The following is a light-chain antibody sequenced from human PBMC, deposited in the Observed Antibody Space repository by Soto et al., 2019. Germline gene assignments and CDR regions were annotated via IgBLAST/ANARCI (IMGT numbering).Light chain of an antibody. CDR2: DAS. CDR3: QQYDNLPPLT. V-gene: IGKV1-33*01. CDR1: QDISNY. J-gene: IGKJ4*01. Sequence: DIQMTQTPSSLSASVGDRVTITCQASQDISNYLNWYQQKPGKAHKLLIYDASNLETCVPLRFSGCGSGTDVTFTISSLQPEDSATYYCQQYDNLPPLTFCGGAKVDIK.